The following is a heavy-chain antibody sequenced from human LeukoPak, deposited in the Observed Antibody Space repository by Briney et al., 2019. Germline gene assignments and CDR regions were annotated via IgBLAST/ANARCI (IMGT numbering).Heavy chain of an antibody. CDR2: MSAAGGST. CDR3: AKWGTGIPFDY. Sequence: GGSLRLSCAASGFSVSSNAMSWVRQAPGKAPDWVSGMSAAGGSTYYADCVKGRFTISRDNSKNTLYLQMNSLRAEDTAVYYCAKWGTGIPFDYWGQGTLVTVS. V-gene: IGHV3-23*01. CDR1: GFSVSSNA. D-gene: IGHD3-16*01. J-gene: IGHJ4*02.